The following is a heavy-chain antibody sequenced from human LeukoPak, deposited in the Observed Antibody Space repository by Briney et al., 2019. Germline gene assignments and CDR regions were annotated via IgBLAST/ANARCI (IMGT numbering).Heavy chain of an antibody. D-gene: IGHD3-10*01. CDR2: ISPDRT. V-gene: IGHV3-23*01. CDR3: VKEHVDRAFTRSFEI. CDR1: GFSFSTNP. Sequence: GGSLRLSCAASGFSFSTNPMSWVRQAPGKGLEWVSAISPDRTYYADSVKGRLTISGDNYKNTVDLHINSPRAEDTAIYYCVKEHVDRAFTRSFEIWGQGTVVTVSS. J-gene: IGHJ3*02.